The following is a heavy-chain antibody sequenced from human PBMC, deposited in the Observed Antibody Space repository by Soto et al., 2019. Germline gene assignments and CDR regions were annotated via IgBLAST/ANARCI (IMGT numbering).Heavy chain of an antibody. J-gene: IGHJ6*02. CDR2: ISATSGNT. CDR1: GFTFRSSW. V-gene: IGHV3-23*01. Sequence: GGSLRLSCEASGFTFRSSWMSWVRQAPGKGLEWVSAISATSGNTFYADSVKGRFTVSRDNSKNTLYLQMNSLRAEDTAVYYCARRESTMGYGMDVWGQGTTVTVSS. D-gene: IGHD1-1*01. CDR3: ARRESTMGYGMDV.